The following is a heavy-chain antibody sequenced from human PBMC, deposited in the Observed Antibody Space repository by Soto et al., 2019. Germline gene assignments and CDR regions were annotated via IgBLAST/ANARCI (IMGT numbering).Heavy chain of an antibody. V-gene: IGHV3-53*01. CDR3: ATWHEREHAYDV. CDR2: LYDVDGS. J-gene: IGHJ3*01. D-gene: IGHD1-1*01. Sequence: GGSMRLSCAAFGLTVSGKKSVAWVRQAPGKGLEWVSALYDVDGSFYADSVKGRFTTSSDSSKTTVYLQMNGLRPDDTAVYYCATWHEREHAYDVWGQGTTVTVSS. CDR1: GLTVSGKKS.